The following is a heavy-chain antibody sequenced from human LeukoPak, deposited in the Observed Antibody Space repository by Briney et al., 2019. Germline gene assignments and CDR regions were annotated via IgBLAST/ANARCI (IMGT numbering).Heavy chain of an antibody. V-gene: IGHV4-4*07. J-gene: IGHJ4*02. Sequence: SETLSFTCTVSGGSISSYYWSWIRQPAGKGLEWIGSIYYSGSTYYNPSLKSRVTISVDTSKNQFSLKLSSVTAADTAVYYCARVPLRYLYYFDYWGQGTLVTVSS. CDR3: ARVPLRYLYYFDY. D-gene: IGHD4-17*01. CDR1: GGSISSYY. CDR2: IYYSGST.